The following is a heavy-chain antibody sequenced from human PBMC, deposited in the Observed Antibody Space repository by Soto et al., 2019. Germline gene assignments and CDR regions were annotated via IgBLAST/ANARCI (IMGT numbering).Heavy chain of an antibody. CDR3: ARVQEGYDFWSCFNRIYYYYYYMDV. CDR1: GFTVSSNY. D-gene: IGHD3-3*01. Sequence: GGSLRLSCAASGFTVSSNYMSWVRQAPGKGLEWVSVIYSGGSTYYADSVKGRFTISRDNSKNTLYLQMNSLRAEDTAVYYCARVQEGYDFWSCFNRIYYYYYYMDVWGKGTTVT. CDR2: IYSGGST. J-gene: IGHJ6*03. V-gene: IGHV3-66*01.